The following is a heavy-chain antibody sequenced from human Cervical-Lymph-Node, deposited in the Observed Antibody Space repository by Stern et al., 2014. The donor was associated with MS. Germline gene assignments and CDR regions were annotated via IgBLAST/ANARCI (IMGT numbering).Heavy chain of an antibody. CDR3: ARAVSFAIIFGLDP. Sequence: QVQLVQSEAELKKPGASVRVSCKASGYSFAGYAISWVRQAPGQGLEWMGWINTNTGNSTFAQGFEGRFVFSLDTSVNTAHLQINGLKAEDSAVYYCARAVSFAIIFGLDPWGQGTLVTVSS. D-gene: IGHD3-10*01. CDR1: GYSFAGYA. CDR2: INTNTGNS. J-gene: IGHJ5*02. V-gene: IGHV7-4-1*02.